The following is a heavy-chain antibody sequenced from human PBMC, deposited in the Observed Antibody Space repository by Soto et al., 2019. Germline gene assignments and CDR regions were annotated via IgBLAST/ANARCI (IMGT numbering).Heavy chain of an antibody. Sequence: SETLSLTCTVSGGSVSSGSYYWSWIRQPPGKGLEWIGYIYYSGSTNYNPSLKSRVTISVDTSKNQFSLKLSSVTAADTAVYYCAGDSWNYDYWGQGTLVTVS. D-gene: IGHD1-7*01. J-gene: IGHJ4*02. CDR2: IYYSGST. V-gene: IGHV4-61*01. CDR1: GGSVSSGSYY. CDR3: AGDSWNYDY.